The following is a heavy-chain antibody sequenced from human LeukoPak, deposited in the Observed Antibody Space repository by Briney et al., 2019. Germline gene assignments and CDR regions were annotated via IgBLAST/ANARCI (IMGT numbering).Heavy chain of an antibody. CDR3: ARAGDRGAVDY. V-gene: IGHV3-23*01. Sequence: GGSLRLSCAASRFIFSTYAMSWVRQAPGKGLEWVSAIRSSDGNTYYADSVRGRFTISRDNSKNTLYLQMNSLRVEDTAVYYCARAGDRGAVDYWGQGTLVTVSS. D-gene: IGHD7-27*01. CDR1: RFIFSTYA. CDR2: IRSSDGNT. J-gene: IGHJ4*02.